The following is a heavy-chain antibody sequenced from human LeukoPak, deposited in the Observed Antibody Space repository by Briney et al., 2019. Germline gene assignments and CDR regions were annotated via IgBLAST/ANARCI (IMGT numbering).Heavy chain of an antibody. D-gene: IGHD3-22*01. J-gene: IGHJ4*02. CDR3: ARLYYYDSSGYYNDY. CDR1: RFTFSDYY. V-gene: IGHV3-11*01. Sequence: GGSLRLSCAASRFTFSDYYMSWIRQAPGKGLEWVSYISSSGSTIYYADSVKGRFTISRDNAKNSLYLQMNSLRAEDTAVYYCARLYYYDSSGYYNDYWGQGTLVTVPS. CDR2: ISSSGSTI.